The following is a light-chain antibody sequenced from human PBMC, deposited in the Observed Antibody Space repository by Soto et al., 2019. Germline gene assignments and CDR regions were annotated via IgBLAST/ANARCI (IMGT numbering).Light chain of an antibody. CDR2: DAS. Sequence: EIVLTQSPATLSLSPGERATLSCRASQSVSSYLAWYQQKPGQAPRLLIYDASNRATGIPARFXGSGXGTXXXXXXXXLEPEDFAVYYCQQRSNWPHTFGQGTKLEIK. J-gene: IGKJ2*01. V-gene: IGKV3-11*01. CDR1: QSVSSY. CDR3: QQRSNWPHT.